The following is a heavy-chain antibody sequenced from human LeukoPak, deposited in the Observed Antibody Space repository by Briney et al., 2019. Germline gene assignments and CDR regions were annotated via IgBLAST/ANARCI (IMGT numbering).Heavy chain of an antibody. D-gene: IGHD3-3*01. CDR2: INPSGGST. V-gene: IGHV1-46*01. CDR1: GYTFTGYY. CDR3: ARTRITIFEPTEEGGGNDAFDI. Sequence: ASVKVSCKASGYTFTGYYMHWVRQAPGQGLEWMGIINPSGGSTSYAQKFRGRVTMTRDMSTSTVYMELSSLRSEDTAVYYCARTRITIFEPTEEGGGNDAFDIWGQGTMVTVSS. J-gene: IGHJ3*02.